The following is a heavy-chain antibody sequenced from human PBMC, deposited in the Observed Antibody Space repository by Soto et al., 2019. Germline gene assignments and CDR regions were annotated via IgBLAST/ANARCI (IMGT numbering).Heavy chain of an antibody. CDR2: IYYSGST. Sequence: SETLSLTCTVSGGSISSYYWSWVRQPPGKGLEWIGYIYYSGSTNYNPSLKSRVTISVDTSKNQFSLKLSSVTAADTAVYYCARAVGFLEWFGAFDIWGQGTMVTVSS. J-gene: IGHJ3*02. D-gene: IGHD3-3*01. V-gene: IGHV4-59*01. CDR3: ARAVGFLEWFGAFDI. CDR1: GGSISSYY.